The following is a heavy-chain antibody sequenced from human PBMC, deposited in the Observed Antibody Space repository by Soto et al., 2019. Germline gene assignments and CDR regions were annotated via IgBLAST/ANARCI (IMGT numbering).Heavy chain of an antibody. CDR2: ISWNSGTI. CDR3: AKDKKSTGWYFGLDL. Sequence: PGGSLRLSCAASGFTFDYHAMHWVRQGPGKGLEWVSGISWNSGTIVYADSVKGRFTISRDNTKNSLYLQMDSLRREDTALYYCAKDKKSTGWYFGLDLWGQGTTVTVSS. CDR1: GFTFDYHA. V-gene: IGHV3-9*01. J-gene: IGHJ6*02. D-gene: IGHD6-19*01.